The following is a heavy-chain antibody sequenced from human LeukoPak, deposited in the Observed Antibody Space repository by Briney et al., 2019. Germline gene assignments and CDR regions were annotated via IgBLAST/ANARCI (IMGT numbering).Heavy chain of an antibody. CDR2: ISSSGSTI. CDR3: ASVAGTGYYYYYMDV. J-gene: IGHJ6*03. D-gene: IGHD6-19*01. Sequence: GGSLRLSCAASGFTFSSYEMNWVRQAPGKGLEWVSYISSSGSTIYYADSVKGRFTISRDNAKNSLYLQMNSLRAEDTAVYYCASVAGTGYYYYYMDVWGKGTTVTVSS. CDR1: GFTFSSYE. V-gene: IGHV3-48*03.